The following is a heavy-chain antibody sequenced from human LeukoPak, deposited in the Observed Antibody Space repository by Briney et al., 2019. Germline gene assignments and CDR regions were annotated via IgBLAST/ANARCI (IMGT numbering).Heavy chain of an antibody. CDR1: GYTLTELS. D-gene: IGHD5-18*01. CDR2: FDPEDGET. J-gene: IGHJ3*02. Sequence: ASVKVSCKVSGYTLTELSMHWVRQAPGKGLEWMGGFDPEDGETIYAQKFQGRVTMTTDTSTSTAYMELRSLRSDDTAVYYCARDRRYSYGTDAFDIWGQGTMVTVSS. V-gene: IGHV1-24*01. CDR3: ARDRRYSYGTDAFDI.